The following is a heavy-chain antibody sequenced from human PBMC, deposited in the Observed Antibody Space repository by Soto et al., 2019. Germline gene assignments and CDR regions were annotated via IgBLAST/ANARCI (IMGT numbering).Heavy chain of an antibody. V-gene: IGHV3-48*01. D-gene: IGHD4-17*01. J-gene: IGHJ4*02. CDR3: ASTPLYDNADYPYYFDY. CDR1: GFTFSSYS. Sequence: EVQLVESGGGLVQPGGSLRLSCAASGFTFSSYSMNWVRQATGKGLEWVSYISSSSSTIYYADSVKGRFTISRDNAKNTLYLQMNSLRAEDTAVYYCASTPLYDNADYPYYFDYWGQCLLVTVS. CDR2: ISSSSSTI.